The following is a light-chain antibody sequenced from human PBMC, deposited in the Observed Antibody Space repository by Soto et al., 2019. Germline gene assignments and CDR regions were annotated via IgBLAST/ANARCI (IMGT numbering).Light chain of an antibody. CDR1: QSVSSSY. J-gene: IGKJ1*01. Sequence: EIVLTQSPGTLSLSPWERATLSCRASQSVSSSYLAWYQQKPGQAPRLLIYGASSRATGIPDRFSGSGSGTDFTLTISRLEPEDCAVYYCQQYGSSPLWTFGQGTKVELK. CDR3: QQYGSSPLWT. CDR2: GAS. V-gene: IGKV3-20*01.